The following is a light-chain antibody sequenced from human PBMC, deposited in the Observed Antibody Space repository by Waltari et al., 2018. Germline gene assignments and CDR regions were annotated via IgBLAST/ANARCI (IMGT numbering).Light chain of an antibody. Sequence: DVVMTQSPVSLPVTLGQPASISCRSSQSLVDSDGNTDLNWFQQRPGQSPRRLIYKVSNRDSGVQDRFSGSGSGTDFTLKISRVEAEDVGNYYCVQDIHWPFTFGPGTKVDIK. J-gene: IGKJ3*01. CDR1: QSLVDSDGNTD. CDR2: KVS. CDR3: VQDIHWPFT. V-gene: IGKV2-30*01.